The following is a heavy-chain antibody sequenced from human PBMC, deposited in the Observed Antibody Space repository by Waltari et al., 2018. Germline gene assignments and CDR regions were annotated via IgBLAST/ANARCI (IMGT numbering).Heavy chain of an antibody. D-gene: IGHD6-13*01. CDR1: GFTFSRYA. Sequence: QVQLVESGGGVVQPGRSLRLSCAASGFTFSRYAMHWVRQAPGKGLEWVAVISYDGSNKYYADSVKGRFTISRDNSKNTLYLQMNSLRAEDTAVYYCARVSAAAGIWWELLGYWGQGTLVTVSS. J-gene: IGHJ4*02. V-gene: IGHV3-30-3*01. CDR3: ARVSAAAGIWWELLGY. CDR2: ISYDGSNK.